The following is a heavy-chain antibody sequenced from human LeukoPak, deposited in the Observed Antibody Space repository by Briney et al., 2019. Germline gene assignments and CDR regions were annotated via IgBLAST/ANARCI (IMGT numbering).Heavy chain of an antibody. CDR3: AGHHPRNTVDF. CDR1: GGSISSYY. CDR2: ISDIGSI. Sequence: SETLPLTRTVSGGSISSYYWSWIRQPPGKGLEWIAYISDIGSINYNPSLKSRVTISLDTSKNQFSLKLSSVTAADTAVYYCAGHHPRNTVDFWGQGTLVTVSS. V-gene: IGHV4-59*08. J-gene: IGHJ4*02. D-gene: IGHD2/OR15-2a*01.